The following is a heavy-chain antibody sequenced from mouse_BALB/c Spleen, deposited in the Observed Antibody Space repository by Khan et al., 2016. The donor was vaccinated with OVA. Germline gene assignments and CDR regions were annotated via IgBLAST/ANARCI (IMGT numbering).Heavy chain of an antibody. D-gene: IGHD2-2*01. CDR2: IDPFSGGT. J-gene: IGHJ3*01. Sequence: VQLKQSGPELMKPGTSVKISCKASGYSFTTYYIHWVIQTHGKSLEWIGYIDPFSGGTTYNQKFKGKATLTVDKSSSTAYIHLSNLTSEDSSVYYCTRHGYVAWFTYWGQGTLVTVSA. V-gene: IGHV1S135*01. CDR3: TRHGYVAWFTY. CDR1: GYSFTTYY.